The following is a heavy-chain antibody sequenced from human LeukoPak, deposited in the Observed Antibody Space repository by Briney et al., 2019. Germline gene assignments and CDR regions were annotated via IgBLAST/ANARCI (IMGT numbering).Heavy chain of an antibody. J-gene: IGHJ4*02. CDR3: ARGSDYYGSGSHFNFDY. CDR1: GGSISSADYY. Sequence: SETLSLTCTVSGGSISSADYYWSWIRQPPGKGLEWIGEINHSGSTNYNPSLKSRVTISVDTSKNQSSLKLSSVTAADTAVYYCARGSDYYGSGSHFNFDYWGQGTLVTVSS. V-gene: IGHV4-34*01. D-gene: IGHD3-10*01. CDR2: INHSGST.